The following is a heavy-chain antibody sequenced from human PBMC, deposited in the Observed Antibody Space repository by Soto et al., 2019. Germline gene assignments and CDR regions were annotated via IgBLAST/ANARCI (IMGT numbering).Heavy chain of an antibody. V-gene: IGHV6-1*01. CDR2: TYYRSKWYN. CDR3: ARDGQPTMITFGGVIVMNYGMDV. J-gene: IGHJ6*02. Sequence: KQSQTLSLTCAISGDSVSSNSAAWNWIRQSPSRGLEWLGRTYYRSKWYNDYAVSVKSRITINPDTSKNQFSLQLNSVTPEDTAVYYCARDGQPTMITFGGVIVMNYGMDVWGQGTTVTVSS. D-gene: IGHD3-16*02. CDR1: GDSVSSNSAA.